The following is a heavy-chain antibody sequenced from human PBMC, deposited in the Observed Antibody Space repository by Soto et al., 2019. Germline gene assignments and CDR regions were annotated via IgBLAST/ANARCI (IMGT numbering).Heavy chain of an antibody. V-gene: IGHV4-31*03. CDR3: ARGITMVRGLDMYYFDY. CDR1: GGSISSGGYY. Sequence: QVQLQESGPGLVKPSQTLSLTCTVSGGSISSGGYYWSWIRQHPGKVLEWIGYIYYSGSTYYNPSFKSRVTISVDTSKNQFSLKLSSVTAADTAVYYCARGITMVRGLDMYYFDYWGQGTLVTVSS. J-gene: IGHJ4*02. D-gene: IGHD3-10*01. CDR2: IYYSGST.